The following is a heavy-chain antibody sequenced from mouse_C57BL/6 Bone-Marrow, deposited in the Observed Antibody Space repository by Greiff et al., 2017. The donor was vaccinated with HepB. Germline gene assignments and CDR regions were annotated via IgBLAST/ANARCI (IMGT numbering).Heavy chain of an antibody. CDR3: ASPGHYYAMDY. V-gene: IGHV5-12*01. CDR2: ISNGGGST. CDR1: GFTFSDYY. D-gene: IGHD4-1*01. Sequence: EVKLMESGGGLVQPGGSLKLSCAASGFTFSDYYMYWVRQTREKRLEWVAYISNGGGSTYYPDTVKGRFTISRDNAKNALSLQLSRLKSEDTAMYYGASPGHYYAMDYWGQGTSVTVPS. J-gene: IGHJ4*01.